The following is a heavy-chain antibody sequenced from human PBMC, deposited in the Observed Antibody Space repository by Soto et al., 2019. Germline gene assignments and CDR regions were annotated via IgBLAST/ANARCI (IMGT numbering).Heavy chain of an antibody. CDR1: GFTFSSYS. CDR3: ARDREQWLVPGYWFDP. J-gene: IGHJ5*02. D-gene: IGHD6-19*01. V-gene: IGHV3-48*01. Sequence: EVQLVESGGGLVQPGGSLRLSCAASGFTFSSYSMNWVRQAPGKGLEWVSYISSSSSTIYYEYSVKGRFTISRDNAKNSLYLQMNSLGGEDTAVYYCARDREQWLVPGYWFDPWGQGTLVTVSS. CDR2: ISSSSSTI.